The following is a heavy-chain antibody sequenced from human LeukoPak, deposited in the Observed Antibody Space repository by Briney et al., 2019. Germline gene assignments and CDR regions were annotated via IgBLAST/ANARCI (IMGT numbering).Heavy chain of an antibody. D-gene: IGHD6-6*01. V-gene: IGHV3-7*03. CDR3: AKRGSYSSSFTSTFDY. Sequence: GGTLRLSCTTSGVNFRAYWMGWVCQAPGKGLECVANIHQHGSKENYLDSVKGRFTISRDNAKSSIYLQMNSLRAEDTAIYYCAKRGSYSSSFTSTFDYWGQGTLVTVSS. CDR1: GVNFRAYW. J-gene: IGHJ4*02. CDR2: IHQHGSKE.